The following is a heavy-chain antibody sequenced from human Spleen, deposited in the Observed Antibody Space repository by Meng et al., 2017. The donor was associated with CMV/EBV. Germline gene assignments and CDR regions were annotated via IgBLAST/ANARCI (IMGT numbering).Heavy chain of an antibody. CDR2: INSDGSST. V-gene: IGHV3-74*01. Sequence: SGFTFSSYWMHWVRQAPGKELVWVSRINSDGSSTSYADSVKGRFTISRDNAKNTLYLQMNSLRAEDTAVYYCARDLVAAASNWFDPWGQGTLVTVSS. CDR1: GFTFSSYW. D-gene: IGHD6-13*01. CDR3: ARDLVAAASNWFDP. J-gene: IGHJ5*02.